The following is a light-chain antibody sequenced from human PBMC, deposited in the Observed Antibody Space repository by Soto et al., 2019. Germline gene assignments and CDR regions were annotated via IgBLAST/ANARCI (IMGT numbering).Light chain of an antibody. V-gene: IGKV1-39*01. CDR3: HQSFSVPLT. CDR1: QSIRTY. J-gene: IGKJ1*01. Sequence: DIQMTQSPSSLSASVGDTVTITCRASQSIRTYLNWYQQNPGKAPRLLIYAASSFQSGVPSRFTGSGSGTDFTLTISNLQPEDFATYYCHQSFSVPLTFGQGTKVEIE. CDR2: AAS.